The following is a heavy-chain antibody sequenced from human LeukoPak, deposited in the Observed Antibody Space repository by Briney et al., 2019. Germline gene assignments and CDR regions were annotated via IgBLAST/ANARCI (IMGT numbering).Heavy chain of an antibody. CDR2: IVVGSGNT. Sequence: GASVKVPYKASGFTFTSSAMLWVRQARGQRLEWIGWIVVGSGNTNYAQKFQERVTITRDMSTSTAYMELSSLRSEDTAVYYCAADPERLNWFDRRGEGTLVTVSS. D-gene: IGHD1-1*01. J-gene: IGHJ5*02. CDR1: GFTFTSSA. V-gene: IGHV1-58*02. CDR3: AADPERLNWFDR.